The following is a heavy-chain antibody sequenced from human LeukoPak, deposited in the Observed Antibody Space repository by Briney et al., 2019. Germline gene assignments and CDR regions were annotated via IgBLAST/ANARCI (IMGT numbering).Heavy chain of an antibody. J-gene: IGHJ4*02. CDR3: AREGSGWKGGWDY. D-gene: IGHD6-19*01. Sequence: ASVKVSCKASGYSLTSYAMNWVRQAPGQGLEWMGWIDTNTGNPTYAQGFRERFVFSLDTSVSTAYLQISSLKAEDTAVYYCAREGSGWKGGWDYWGQGTLVTVSS. V-gene: IGHV7-4-1*02. CDR2: IDTNTGNP. CDR1: GYSLTSYA.